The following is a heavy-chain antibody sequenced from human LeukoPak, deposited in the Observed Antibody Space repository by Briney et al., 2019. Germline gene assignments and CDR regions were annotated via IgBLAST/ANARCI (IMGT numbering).Heavy chain of an antibody. CDR1: GFTFKNNW. D-gene: IGHD4-17*01. CDR2: IYSGGST. V-gene: IGHV3-53*01. CDR3: ARVPDQTTVTNWFDP. Sequence: PGGSLRLSCAASGFTFKNNWMAWVRQAPGKGLEWVSVIYSGGSTYYADSVKGRFTISRDNSKNTLYLQMNSLRAEDTAVYYCARVPDQTTVTNWFDPWGQGTLVTVSS. J-gene: IGHJ5*02.